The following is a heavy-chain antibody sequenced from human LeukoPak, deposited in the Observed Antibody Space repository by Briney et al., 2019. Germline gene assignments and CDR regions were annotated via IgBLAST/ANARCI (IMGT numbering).Heavy chain of an antibody. Sequence: GGSLRLSCAASGFPFNAYWMTWVRQAPGKGLEWVANIRQDGDTKYYVDSVKGRFTISRDNAMNSLYLQMNSPRAEDTAIYYCARSPPYGTTWYGRSDFWGQGTLVTVSS. CDR2: IRQDGDTK. CDR1: GFPFNAYW. V-gene: IGHV3-7*03. D-gene: IGHD6-13*01. CDR3: ARSPPYGTTWYGRSDF. J-gene: IGHJ4*02.